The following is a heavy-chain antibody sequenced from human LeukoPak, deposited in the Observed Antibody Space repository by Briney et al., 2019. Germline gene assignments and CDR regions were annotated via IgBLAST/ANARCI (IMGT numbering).Heavy chain of an antibody. Sequence: TGGSLRLSCAASGFTFSSYSMNWVRQAPGKGLEWVSSISSSSSYIYYADSVKGRFTISRDNAKNSLYLQMNSLRAEDTAVYYCARRDSYYYDSSGYYSWFDPWGQGTLVTVSS. V-gene: IGHV3-21*01. CDR2: ISSSSSYI. D-gene: IGHD3-22*01. CDR1: GFTFSSYS. CDR3: ARRDSYYYDSSGYYSWFDP. J-gene: IGHJ5*02.